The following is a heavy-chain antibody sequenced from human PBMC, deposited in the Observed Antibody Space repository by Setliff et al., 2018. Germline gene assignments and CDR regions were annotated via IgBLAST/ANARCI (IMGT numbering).Heavy chain of an antibody. Sequence: GASVKVSCKASGYTFSDYGITWVRQAPGQGLEWMGWISAYSGKAYYAQKLQDRATMTTDTSTGTAYLELRSLRSDDTAVYYCSRLVRYCTTTSCQRLSGDEYGGQGTLVTVSS. V-gene: IGHV1-18*01. J-gene: IGHJ4*02. CDR2: ISAYSGKA. CDR1: GYTFSDYG. CDR3: SRLVRYCTTTSCQRLSGDEY. D-gene: IGHD2-2*01.